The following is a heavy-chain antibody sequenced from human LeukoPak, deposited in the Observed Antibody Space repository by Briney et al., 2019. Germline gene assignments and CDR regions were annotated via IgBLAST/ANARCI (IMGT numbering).Heavy chain of an antibody. V-gene: IGHV3-30*03. CDR2: ILYDGRNN. J-gene: IGHJ4*02. Sequence: GGSLRLSCAASGFTFSNFAIHWVRQAPGKGLEWVAVILYDGRNNYGDSVEGRFTISRDNSKNTVYLQMNSLRAEDTAVYYCAREGAYDQYDYWGQGTLVTVSS. D-gene: IGHD1-26*01. CDR1: GFTFSNFA. CDR3: AREGAYDQYDY.